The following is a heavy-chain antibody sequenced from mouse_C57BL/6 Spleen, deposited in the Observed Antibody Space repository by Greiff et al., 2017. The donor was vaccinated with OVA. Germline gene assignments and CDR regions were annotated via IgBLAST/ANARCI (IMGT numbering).Heavy chain of an antibody. CDR3: AKEGGYYFDY. CDR2: IWRGGST. D-gene: IGHD1-1*02. CDR1: GFSLTSYG. V-gene: IGHV2-5*01. J-gene: IGHJ2*01. Sequence: VMLVESGPGLVQPSQSLSITCTVSGFSLTSYGVHWVRQSPGKGLEWLGVIWRGGSTDYNAAFMSRLSLTKDNSKSQVFFKMNSLQADDTAIYYCAKEGGYYFDYWGQGTTLTVSS.